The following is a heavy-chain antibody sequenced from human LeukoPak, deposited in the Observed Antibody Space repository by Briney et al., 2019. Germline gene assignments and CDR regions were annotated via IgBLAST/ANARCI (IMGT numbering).Heavy chain of an antibody. J-gene: IGHJ4*02. CDR3: AKSPVSSCRGSFCYPFDY. Sequence: PGGSLRLSCAASGFTFSTYAMSWVRQIPGKGLEWVSAISGSDDGTYYADSVKGRFTISIDNSRNTLYLQMNTLRAEDTAVYFCAKSPVSSCRGSFCYPFDYWGQGNLVTVSS. V-gene: IGHV3-23*01. D-gene: IGHD2-15*01. CDR2: ISGSDDGT. CDR1: GFTFSTYA.